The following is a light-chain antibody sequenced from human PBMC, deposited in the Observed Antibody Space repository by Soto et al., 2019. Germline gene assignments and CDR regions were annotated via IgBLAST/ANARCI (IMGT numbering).Light chain of an antibody. CDR1: QAVNTR. CDR2: LAS. V-gene: IGKV3-11*01. Sequence: EIVLTQSPATLSSFPGGGVTLSCRASQAVNTRLAWYQHKPGQAPRLIIYLASNRAAGVPARFSGSGSGTDFTLTISDVEPEDFAVYYCHQRQSWPRTFGQGTKVDIK. J-gene: IGKJ1*01. CDR3: HQRQSWPRT.